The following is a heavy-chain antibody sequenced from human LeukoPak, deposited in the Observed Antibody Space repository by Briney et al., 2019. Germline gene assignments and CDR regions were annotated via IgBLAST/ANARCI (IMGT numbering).Heavy chain of an antibody. D-gene: IGHD6-13*01. V-gene: IGHV7-4-1*02. CDR3: ASGHSSSWSNWFDP. CDR2: INTNTGNP. CDR1: GYTFTSYG. J-gene: IGHJ5*02. Sequence: ASVKVSCKASGYTFTSYGISWVRQAPGQGLEWMGWINTNTGNPTYAQGFTGRFVFSLDTSVSTAYLQISSLKAEDTAVYYCASGHSSSWSNWFDPWGQGTLVTVSS.